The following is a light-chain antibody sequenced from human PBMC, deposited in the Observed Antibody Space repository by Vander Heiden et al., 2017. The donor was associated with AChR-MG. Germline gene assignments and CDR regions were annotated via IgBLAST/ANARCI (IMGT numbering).Light chain of an antibody. CDR2: GNS. V-gene: IGLV1-40*01. CDR1: SSNIGAGYD. J-gene: IGLJ3*02. CDR3: QSYDSSLSVWV. Sequence: QSVLTQPPSVSGAPGQRVTISCTGSSSNIGAGYDVPWYQQLPGTAPKLLIYGNSNLPSGVPDRFSGAKSGTSASLAITGLQAEDEADYYCQSYDSSLSVWVFGGGTKLTVL.